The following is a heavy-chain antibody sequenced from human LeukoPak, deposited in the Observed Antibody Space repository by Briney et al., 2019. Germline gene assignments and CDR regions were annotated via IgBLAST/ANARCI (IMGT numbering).Heavy chain of an antibody. D-gene: IGHD3-22*01. CDR3: ARGVSEGFDF. J-gene: IGHJ4*02. Sequence: GGSLRLSCAASGFTFSSYWMNWIRQAPGKGLEWVSSFGTRSTSIYHAGSVKGRFAISRDNAKNSLYLQMNSLRAEDTALYYCARGVSEGFDFWGQGTLVTVSS. CDR1: GFTFSSYW. V-gene: IGHV3-21*01. CDR2: FGTRSTSI.